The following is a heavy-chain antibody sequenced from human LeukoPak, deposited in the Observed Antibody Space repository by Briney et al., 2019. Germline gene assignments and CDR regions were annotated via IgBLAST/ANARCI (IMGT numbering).Heavy chain of an antibody. D-gene: IGHD2-15*01. CDR2: IYYSGST. Sequence: PSETLSLTCNVSGGSISSYYWSWIRQPPGKGLEWIGHIYYSGSTNYNPSLKSRGTISVDTSKNQFSLKLSSVTAADTAVYYCARTPNVYYYFMDVWGKGTTVTVSS. J-gene: IGHJ6*03. CDR3: ARTPNVYYYFMDV. V-gene: IGHV4-59*01. CDR1: GGSISSYY.